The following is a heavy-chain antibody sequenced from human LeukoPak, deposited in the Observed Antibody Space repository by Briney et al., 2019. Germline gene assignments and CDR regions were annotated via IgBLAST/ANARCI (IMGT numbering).Heavy chain of an antibody. CDR1: GFTFSSYA. CDR2: ISGSGGST. Sequence: PGGSLRLFCAASGFTFSSYAMSWVRQAPGKGLEWVSAISGSGGSTYYADSVKGRFTISRDNSKNTLYLQMNSLRAEDTAVYYCANTGNIVVVPAARFDYWGQGTLVTVSS. J-gene: IGHJ4*02. CDR3: ANTGNIVVVPAARFDY. V-gene: IGHV3-23*01. D-gene: IGHD2-2*01.